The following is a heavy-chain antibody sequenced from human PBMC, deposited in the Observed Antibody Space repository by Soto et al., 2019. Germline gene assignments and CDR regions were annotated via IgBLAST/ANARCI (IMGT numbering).Heavy chain of an antibody. J-gene: IGHJ4*02. CDR2: IIPIFGTA. CDR3: ARLARNYYGSGSYYNPLFDY. V-gene: IGHV1-69*13. Sequence: GASVKVSCTASGGTFSSYAISWVRQAPGQGLEWMGGIIPIFGTANYAQKFQGRVTITADESTSTAYMELSSLRSEDTAVYYCARLARNYYGSGSYYNPLFDYWGQGTLVTVSS. D-gene: IGHD3-10*01. CDR1: GGTFSSYA.